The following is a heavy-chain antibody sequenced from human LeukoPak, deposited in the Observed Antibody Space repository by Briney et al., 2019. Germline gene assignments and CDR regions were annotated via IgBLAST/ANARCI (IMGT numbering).Heavy chain of an antibody. CDR3: AKWGDYDVLTGYYVPDY. CDR2: IFGSGGST. D-gene: IGHD3-9*01. Sequence: GGSLRLSCAASGFTFSNYAMRWVRQAPGKGLEWVAAIFGSGGSTYYADSVKGRFTISRDNSKSTLYLQMNSLRAEDTALYYCAKWGDYDVLTGYYVPDYWGQGTLVTVSS. J-gene: IGHJ4*02. CDR1: GFTFSNYA. V-gene: IGHV3-23*01.